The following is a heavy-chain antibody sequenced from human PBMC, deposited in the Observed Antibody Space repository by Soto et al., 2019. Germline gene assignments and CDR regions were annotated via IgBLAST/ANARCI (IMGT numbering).Heavy chain of an antibody. CDR1: GFTFSSYA. D-gene: IGHD5-18*01. CDR2: ISYDGSNK. J-gene: IGHJ3*02. Sequence: QVQLVESGGGVVQPGRSLRLSCAASGFTFSSYAMHWVRQAPGKGLEWVAVISYDGSNKYYADSVRGRFTISRDNSKNTLYLQMNSLRAEDTAVYYCARDRGPGLQLWFSAFDIWGQGTMVTVSS. CDR3: ARDRGPGLQLWFSAFDI. V-gene: IGHV3-30-3*01.